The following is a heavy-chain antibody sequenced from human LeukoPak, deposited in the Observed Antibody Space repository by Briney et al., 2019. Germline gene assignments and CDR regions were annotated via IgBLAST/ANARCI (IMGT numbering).Heavy chain of an antibody. CDR1: GGSISSSNW. J-gene: IGHJ3*02. CDR2: IYHIGST. Sequence: PSGTLSLTCAVSGGSISSSNWWSWVRQPPGKGRKWMGEIYHIGSTNYNPSLKSRVTISVDKSKNQFSLKLSSVTAADTAVYYCAREYYAYCSGGSCYSRGDAFDIWGQGTMVTVSS. V-gene: IGHV4-4*02. CDR3: AREYYAYCSGGSCYSRGDAFDI. D-gene: IGHD2-15*01.